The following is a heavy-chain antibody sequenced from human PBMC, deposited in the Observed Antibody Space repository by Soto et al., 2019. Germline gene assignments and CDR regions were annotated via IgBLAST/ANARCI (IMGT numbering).Heavy chain of an antibody. J-gene: IGHJ6*02. D-gene: IGHD5-18*01. Sequence: PGGSLRLSCAASGFTFSSYGMHWVRQAPGKGLEWVAVISYDGSNKYYADSVKGRFTISRDNSKNTLYLQMNSLRAEDTAVYYCAKDLRTGARNGYSYPYSYYYGMDVWGQGTTVTVSS. CDR3: AKDLRTGARNGYSYPYSYYYGMDV. V-gene: IGHV3-30*18. CDR1: GFTFSSYG. CDR2: ISYDGSNK.